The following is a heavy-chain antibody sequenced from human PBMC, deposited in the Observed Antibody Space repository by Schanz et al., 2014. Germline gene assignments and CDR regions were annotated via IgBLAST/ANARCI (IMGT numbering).Heavy chain of an antibody. CDR1: GYTLTNFD. V-gene: IGHV1-8*01. D-gene: IGHD3-10*01. CDR3: ASGMVRGVTDY. CDR2: MNPNSGTT. J-gene: IGHJ4*02. Sequence: QVQLVQSGAEVKKPGASVKVSCKASGYTLTNFDINWVRQAPGQGLEWMGWMNPNSGTTGYAQKFQGRVTMTTAKSISTVYMELSRLRSDDTAVYYCASGMVRGVTDYWGQGTLVTVSS.